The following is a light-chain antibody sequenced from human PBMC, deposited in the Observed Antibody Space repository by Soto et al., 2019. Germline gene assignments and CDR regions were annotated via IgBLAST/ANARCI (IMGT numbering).Light chain of an antibody. CDR1: QTIITY. CDR2: AAT. Sequence: DIQMSQSPFSLSASVGDRDTIACRAGQTIITYLNWYQQKPGRAPRLLISAATSLQSGVPSRFSGSGSGTEFTLTISSLQPEDFATYYCHQTKSAPLTFGGGTKVEIK. CDR3: HQTKSAPLT. V-gene: IGKV1-39*01. J-gene: IGKJ4*01.